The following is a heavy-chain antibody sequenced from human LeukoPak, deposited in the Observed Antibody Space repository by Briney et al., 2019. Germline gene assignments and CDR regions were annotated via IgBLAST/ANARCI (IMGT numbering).Heavy chain of an antibody. J-gene: IGHJ4*02. CDR3: ARANGDLDY. Sequence: SETLSLTCAVYGGSFSGYYWSWIRQPPGKGLEWIGEINHSGSTNYNPSLKSRVIISVDTSKNQFSLKLSSVTAADTAVYYCARANGDLDYWGQGTLVTVSS. V-gene: IGHV4-34*01. CDR1: GGSFSGYY. CDR2: INHSGST. D-gene: IGHD4-17*01.